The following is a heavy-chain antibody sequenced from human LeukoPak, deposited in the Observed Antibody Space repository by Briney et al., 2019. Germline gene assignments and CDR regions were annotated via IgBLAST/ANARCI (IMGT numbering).Heavy chain of an antibody. D-gene: IGHD5-12*01. CDR3: ARDLTLGATTGDDVGY. J-gene: IGHJ4*02. V-gene: IGHV4-39*07. CDR1: GGSISSYY. CDR2: IYYSGST. Sequence: SETLSLTCTVSGGSISSYYWGWIRQPPGKGLEWIGSIYYSGSTYYNPSLKSRVTISVGTSENQFSLKLKSVTAADTAVYYCARDLTLGATTGDDVGYWGQGTLVTVSS.